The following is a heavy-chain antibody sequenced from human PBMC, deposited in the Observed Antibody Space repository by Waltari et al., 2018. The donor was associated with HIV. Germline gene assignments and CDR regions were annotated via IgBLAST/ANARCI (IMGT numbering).Heavy chain of an antibody. CDR1: GFLFSDYY. D-gene: IGHD6-13*01. CDR3: ARGGLGRYSSSWGTY. CDR2: ISTSSSYI. J-gene: IGHJ4*02. Sequence: EVQLVESGGGLVKPGGSLRRSCAASGFLFSDYYMNWVRQAPGKGLEWVSSISTSSSYIYYSDSVKGRFTISRDNAKNSLYLQMNSLRAEDTAVYYCARGGLGRYSSSWGTYWGQGTLVTVSS. V-gene: IGHV3-21*01.